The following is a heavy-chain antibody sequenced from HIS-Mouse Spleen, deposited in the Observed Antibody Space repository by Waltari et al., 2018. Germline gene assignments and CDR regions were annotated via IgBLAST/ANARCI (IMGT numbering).Heavy chain of an antibody. CDR2: IYYSGST. Sequence: QLQLQESGPGLVKPSETLSLTCTVSGGSISSSSYYWGWLRQPPGKGREWIGSIYYSGSTCYNPSLKSRVTMSVDTSKNQFSLKLSSVTAADTAVYYCAREIPYSSSWYDWYFDLWGRGTLVTVSS. V-gene: IGHV4-39*07. CDR1: GGSISSSSYY. J-gene: IGHJ2*01. D-gene: IGHD6-13*01. CDR3: AREIPYSSSWYDWYFDL.